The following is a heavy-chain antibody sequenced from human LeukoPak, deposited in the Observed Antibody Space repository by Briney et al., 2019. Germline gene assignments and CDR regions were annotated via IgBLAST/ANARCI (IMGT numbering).Heavy chain of an antibody. J-gene: IGHJ4*02. D-gene: IGHD3-22*01. CDR1: GFTFSNAW. V-gene: IGHV3-7*01. CDR2: IRQDGAER. Sequence: GGSLRLSCAASGFTFSNAWMSWVRQAPGKGLEWVANIRQDGAERYYVDSAKGRFTISRDNAKNSVYLEMNSLRVEDTAVYFCARAPYFESSGPLWGQGTLVTVSS. CDR3: ARAPYFESSGPL.